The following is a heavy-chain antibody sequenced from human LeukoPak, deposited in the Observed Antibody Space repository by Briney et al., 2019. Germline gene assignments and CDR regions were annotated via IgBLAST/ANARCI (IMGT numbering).Heavy chain of an antibody. CDR2: IYYSGST. J-gene: IGHJ5*02. Sequence: SETLSLTCTVSDGSISSYYWSWIGQPPGKGLEWIGYIYYSGSTNYSPSLKSRVTISVDTSQTQFSLKLTSVTAADTAVYYCARHRCSGGSCYSFQYNWFDPWGQGTLVTVSS. V-gene: IGHV4-59*08. CDR1: DGSISSYY. D-gene: IGHD2-15*01. CDR3: ARHRCSGGSCYSFQYNWFDP.